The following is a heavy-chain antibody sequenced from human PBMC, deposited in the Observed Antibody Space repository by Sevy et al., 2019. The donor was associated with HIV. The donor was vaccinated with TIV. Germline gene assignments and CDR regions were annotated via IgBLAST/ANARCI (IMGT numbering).Heavy chain of an antibody. CDR1: GGSITSLY. CDR2: IYYNGDI. CDR3: AGENAWGRGYS. J-gene: IGHJ4*02. Sequence: SETLSLTCTVSGGSITSLYWNWIRQPPGNGLEWIANIYYNGDINYNPSLKSRVTLSLDTSKNQFSLRLSSVTAADTAMYYCAGENAWGRGYSWGQGTVVTVSS. V-gene: IGHV4-59*08. D-gene: IGHD1-26*01.